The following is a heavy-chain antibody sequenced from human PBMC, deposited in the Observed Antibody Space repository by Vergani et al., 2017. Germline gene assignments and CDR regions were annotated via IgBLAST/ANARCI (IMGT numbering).Heavy chain of an antibody. V-gene: IGHV1-8*02. D-gene: IGHD3-3*01. CDR3: ARERITIFGVVINGYFDY. CDR1: GGTFSSYA. J-gene: IGHJ4*02. Sequence: QVQLVQSGAEVKKPGSSVKVSCKASGGTFSSYAISWVRQAPGQGLEWMGWMNPNSGNTGYAQKFQGRVTMTRNTSISTAYMELSSLRSEDTAVYYCARERITIFGVVINGYFDYWGQGTLVTVSS. CDR2: MNPNSGNT.